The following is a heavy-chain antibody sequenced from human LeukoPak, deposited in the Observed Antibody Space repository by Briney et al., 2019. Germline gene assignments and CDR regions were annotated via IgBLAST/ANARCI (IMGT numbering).Heavy chain of an antibody. CDR2: IDPSGSYT. D-gene: IGHD3-10*01. Sequence: GASLRISCKGSGYSFTSYWISWVRQMPGKGLEWMGRIDPSGSYTNYSPSFQGHVTISANKSISTAYLQWSSLKASDTAMYYCARQLWFGELFLDYWGQGTLVTVSS. CDR1: GYSFTSYW. J-gene: IGHJ4*02. CDR3: ARQLWFGELFLDY. V-gene: IGHV5-10-1*01.